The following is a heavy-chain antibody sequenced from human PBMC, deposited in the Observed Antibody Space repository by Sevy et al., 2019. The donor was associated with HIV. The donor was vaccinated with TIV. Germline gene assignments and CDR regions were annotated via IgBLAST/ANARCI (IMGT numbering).Heavy chain of an antibody. CDR3: AGGVQTYDAFDI. D-gene: IGHD6-6*01. Sequence: GGSLRLSCAASGFTFSSYSMNWVRQAPGKGLEWVSSISGISNYIYYADLVQGRFSISRDNAKDSLYLQMNSLRVEDTAIYYCAGGVQTYDAFDIWGQGTMVTVSS. CDR1: GFTFSSYS. CDR2: ISGISNYI. J-gene: IGHJ3*02. V-gene: IGHV3-21*01.